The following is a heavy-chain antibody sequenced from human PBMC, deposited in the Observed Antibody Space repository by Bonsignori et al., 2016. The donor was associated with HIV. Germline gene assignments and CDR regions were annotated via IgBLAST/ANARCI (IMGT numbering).Heavy chain of an antibody. CDR1: GYSFTSYW. CDR2: IYPGDSDT. CDR3: ARHQFGVVIMYDY. Sequence: KVSCKGSGYSFTSYWIDWVRQMPGKGLEWMGIIYPGDSDTRYSPSFQGQVTISADKSISTAYLQWSSLKASDTAMYYCARHQFGVVIMYDYWGQGTLVTVSS. V-gene: IGHV5-51*01. J-gene: IGHJ4*02. D-gene: IGHD3-3*01.